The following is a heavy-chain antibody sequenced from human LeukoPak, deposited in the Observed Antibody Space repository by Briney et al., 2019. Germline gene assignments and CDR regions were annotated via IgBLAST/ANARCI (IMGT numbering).Heavy chain of an antibody. V-gene: IGHV1-46*01. CDR2: INPSGGST. J-gene: IGHJ4*02. CDR1: GYTFTSYY. D-gene: IGHD6-13*01. CDR3: ARGSSYTSSWHEDY. Sequence: GASVKVSCKASGYTFTSYYMHWVRQAPGQWLEWIGIINPSGGSTSYAQKFQGRVSLTADTSTSTAYMELTTLTSDDTAVYYCARGSSYTSSWHEDYWGQGTLVTVSS.